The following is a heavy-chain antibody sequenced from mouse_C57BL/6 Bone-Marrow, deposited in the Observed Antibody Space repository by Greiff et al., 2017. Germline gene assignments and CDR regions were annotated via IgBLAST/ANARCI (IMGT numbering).Heavy chain of an antibody. CDR2: INPNNGGT. J-gene: IGHJ1*03. Sequence: EVQLQQSGPELVKPGASVKISCKASGYTFTDYYMNWVKQSHGKSLEWIGDINPNNGGTSYNQKFKGKATLTVDKSSSTAYMELRSLTSEDSAVYYCARRYYSNDLWYFDVWGTGTTVTVSS. CDR3: ARRYYSNDLWYFDV. CDR1: GYTFTDYY. V-gene: IGHV1-26*01. D-gene: IGHD2-12*01.